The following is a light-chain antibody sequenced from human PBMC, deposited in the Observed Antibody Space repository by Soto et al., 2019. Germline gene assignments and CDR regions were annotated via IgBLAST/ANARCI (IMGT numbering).Light chain of an antibody. CDR3: QQYDGLPIT. Sequence: DIQMTQSPSSLSASVGDRVIITCQASQGISNYLNWYQQKPGKASKLLISAASNLETGVPSRFSGGGSATHFTFIISSLQPEDIATYYCQQYDGLPITFGGGTKVGI. CDR2: AAS. J-gene: IGKJ4*01. V-gene: IGKV1-33*01. CDR1: QGISNY.